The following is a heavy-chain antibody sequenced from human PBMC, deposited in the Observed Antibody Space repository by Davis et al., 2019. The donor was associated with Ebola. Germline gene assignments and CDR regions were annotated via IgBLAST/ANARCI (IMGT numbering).Heavy chain of an antibody. V-gene: IGHV3-74*01. CDR3: ARDLDPTWVYMDV. J-gene: IGHJ6*03. D-gene: IGHD7-27*01. Sequence: GESLKISCAASGFTFSNYWMHWVRQGPGKGLAWVSRINSDGSSTSYADSVKGRFTISRDNAKNTLYLQMDSLRAEDTAVYYCARDLDPTWVYMDVWGKGTTVTVSS. CDR2: INSDGSST. CDR1: GFTFSNYW.